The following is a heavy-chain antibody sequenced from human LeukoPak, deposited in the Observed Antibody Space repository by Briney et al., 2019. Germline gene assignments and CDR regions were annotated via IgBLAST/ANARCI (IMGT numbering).Heavy chain of an antibody. Sequence: PGGSLRLSCAASGFTFSSYEMNWVRQAPGKGLEWVSYISSSSSTIYYADSVKGRFTISRDNAKNSLYLQMNSLRAEDTAVYYCARDGPLYYSGYESEGPFDYWGQGTLVTVSS. CDR3: ARDGPLYYSGYESEGPFDY. CDR2: ISSSSSTI. D-gene: IGHD5-12*01. V-gene: IGHV3-48*03. CDR1: GFTFSSYE. J-gene: IGHJ4*02.